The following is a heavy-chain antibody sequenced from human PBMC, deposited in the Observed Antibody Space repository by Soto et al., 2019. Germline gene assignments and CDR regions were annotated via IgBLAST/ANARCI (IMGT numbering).Heavy chain of an antibody. CDR1: GFTSTDHA. V-gene: IGHV3-49*04. D-gene: IGHD3-3*01. CDR3: ARDGDYYGMDV. CDR2: STSHSYGGTT. Sequence: GGSLRLSCTFSGFTSTDHALTWVRQAPGKGLEWVAFSTSHSYGGTTDYAASVKGRFTISRDESKSIAYLQMNSLQIADTAIYYCARDGDYYGMDVWGQGTTVTVSS. J-gene: IGHJ6*02.